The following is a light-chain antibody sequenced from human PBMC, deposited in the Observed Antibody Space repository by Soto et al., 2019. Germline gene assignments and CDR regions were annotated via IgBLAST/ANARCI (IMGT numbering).Light chain of an antibody. CDR1: QSISSY. CDR3: QQSYSVPWT. Sequence: DSQMTQSPSSLSASVGDRITITCRASQSISSYLNWYQHRPGKAPSVLIYGASNLQSGVPSRFSGSGSGTDFTLTISSLQPEDFAIYYCQQSYSVPWTFAQGTKVDIK. J-gene: IGKJ1*01. CDR2: GAS. V-gene: IGKV1-39*01.